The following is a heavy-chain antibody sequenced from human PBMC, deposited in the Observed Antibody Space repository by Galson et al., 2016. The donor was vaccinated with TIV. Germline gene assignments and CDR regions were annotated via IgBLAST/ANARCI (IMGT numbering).Heavy chain of an antibody. D-gene: IGHD4-23*01. CDR1: GFTLPNYG. J-gene: IGHJ3*01. CDR2: IWYDGTNT. Sequence: SLRLSCATSGFTLPNYGMTWVRQVPGKGLEWVAVIWYDGTNTHYADSVKGRFTISRDNSKNTLYLQMNSLRVEDTALYYCAKRKNYGGDAFDLWGQGTLVTVSS. V-gene: IGHV3-33*06. CDR3: AKRKNYGGDAFDL.